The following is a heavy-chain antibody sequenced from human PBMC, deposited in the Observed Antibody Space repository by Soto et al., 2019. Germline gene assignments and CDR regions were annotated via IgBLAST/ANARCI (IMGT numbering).Heavy chain of an antibody. D-gene: IGHD2-8*02. J-gene: IGHJ4*02. Sequence: QVQLQQWGAGLLKPSETLSLTCAVYGGSFSGYYWTWIRQPPGTGLEWIGEINHSGSTNYNPSLKXXVPLSVDTSKNQFSLKLTSVPAADTAVYYCARDKITGLFDYWGQGTLVTVSS. CDR2: INHSGST. CDR3: ARDKITGLFDY. V-gene: IGHV4-34*01. CDR1: GGSFSGYY.